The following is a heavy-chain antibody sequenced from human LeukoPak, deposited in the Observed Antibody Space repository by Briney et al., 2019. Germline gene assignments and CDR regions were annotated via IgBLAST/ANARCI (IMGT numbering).Heavy chain of an antibody. V-gene: IGHV1-2*02. Sequence: ASVKVSCTASGYTFTGYYMHWVRPAPGQGLEWMGWINPNSGGTNYAQKFQERVTITRDMSTSTAYMELSSLRSEDTAVYYCAAAGMVRGVIGNWGQGTLVTVSS. CDR3: AAAGMVRGVIGN. D-gene: IGHD3-10*01. CDR1: GYTFTGYY. J-gene: IGHJ4*02. CDR2: INPNSGGT.